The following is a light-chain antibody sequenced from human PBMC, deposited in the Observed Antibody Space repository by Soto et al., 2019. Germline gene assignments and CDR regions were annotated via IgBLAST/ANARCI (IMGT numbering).Light chain of an antibody. CDR2: GAS. CDR1: QSISDY. CDR3: QQRYSTPLT. V-gene: IGKV1-39*01. J-gene: IGKJ1*01. Sequence: DIQMTQSPSSLSASVGDRVTITCRASQSISDYLSWYQQKPGKAPKXLIYGASSLHSGVPSRFRGSGSGTDFTLTISSLQPEDGATDDGQQRYSTPLTFGQGTKVDIK.